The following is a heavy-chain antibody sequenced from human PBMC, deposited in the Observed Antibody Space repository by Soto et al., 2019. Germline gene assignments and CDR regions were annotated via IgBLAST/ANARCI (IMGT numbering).Heavy chain of an antibody. D-gene: IGHD3-10*01. CDR3: ARDILSGGAYPDS. Sequence: GGSLRLSCAASGFTSRTYTITWVRKAPGRGLEWFSSISSGSSYIYYAGSVKGRFTISRDNAKNSLFLLMNSLRADDTAVYYCARDILSGGAYPDSWGQGTKVTVSS. CDR2: ISSGSSYI. J-gene: IGHJ5*01. CDR1: GFTSRTYT. V-gene: IGHV3-21*01.